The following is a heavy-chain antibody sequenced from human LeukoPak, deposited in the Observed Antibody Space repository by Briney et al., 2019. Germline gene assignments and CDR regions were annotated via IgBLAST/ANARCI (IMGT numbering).Heavy chain of an antibody. Sequence: GGSLRLSCAASRFTFSNYKLNWVRQAPGQGLEWVSSISSSSTYIYHADSVKGRFTISRDNARNSLYLQMNRLRAEDTAVYYCASESGSGEFDYRGQGTLVTVSS. CDR3: ASESGSGEFDY. V-gene: IGHV3-21*01. D-gene: IGHD6-19*01. J-gene: IGHJ4*02. CDR2: ISSSSTYI. CDR1: RFTFSNYK.